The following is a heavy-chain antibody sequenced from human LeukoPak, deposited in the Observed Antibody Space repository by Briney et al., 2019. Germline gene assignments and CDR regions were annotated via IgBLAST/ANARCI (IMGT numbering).Heavy chain of an antibody. D-gene: IGHD3-10*01. J-gene: IGHJ6*03. CDR1: GGSISSGSYY. CDR2: IYTSGST. CDR3: ARGSGDILYYYYMDV. Sequence: SETLSLTCTVSGGSISSGSYYWRWIRQPAGKGLEWIGRIYTSGSTNYNPSLKSRVTISVDTSKNQFSLKLSSVTAADTAVYYCARGSGDILYYYYMDVWGKGTTVTISS. V-gene: IGHV4-61*02.